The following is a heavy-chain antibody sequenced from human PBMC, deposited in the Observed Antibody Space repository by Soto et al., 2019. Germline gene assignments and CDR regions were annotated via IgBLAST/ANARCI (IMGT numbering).Heavy chain of an antibody. V-gene: IGHV3-64*01. CDR3: ARRRALQAFDY. CDR2: ISSNGGST. D-gene: IGHD1-1*01. CDR1: GFTFSSYA. J-gene: IGHJ4*02. Sequence: GGSLRLSCAASGFTFSSYAMHWVLQAPGKGLEYVSAISSNGGSTYYANSVKGRFTISRDNSKNTLYLQMGSLRAEDMAVYYCARRRALQAFDYWGQGTLVTVSS.